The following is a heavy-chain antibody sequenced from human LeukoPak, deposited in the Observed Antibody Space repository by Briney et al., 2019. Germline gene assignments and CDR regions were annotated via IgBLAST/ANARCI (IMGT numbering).Heavy chain of an antibody. Sequence: GGSLRLSCAASGFTFSSYAMHWVRQAPGKGLEWVAVISYDGSNKYYADSVKGRFTISSDNSKNTLYLQMNSLRAEDTAVYYCARDYYDFWSGYLDYWGQGTLVTVSS. J-gene: IGHJ4*02. D-gene: IGHD3-3*01. CDR3: ARDYYDFWSGYLDY. V-gene: IGHV3-30-3*01. CDR1: GFTFSSYA. CDR2: ISYDGSNK.